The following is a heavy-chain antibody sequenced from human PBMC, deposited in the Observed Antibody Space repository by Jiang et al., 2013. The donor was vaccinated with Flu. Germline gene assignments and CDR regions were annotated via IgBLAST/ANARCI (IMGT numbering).Heavy chain of an antibody. CDR2: INTKTGDP. D-gene: IGHD3-22*01. Sequence: KVSCKASGYTFTSYAMNWVRQAPGQGLEWMGWINTKTGDPTYAQAFTGRFVFSSDTSVSTAYLHISGLKAEDTAVYYCAREGYYFDTTGSPRSHGLDVWAKGPRSPSP. CDR3: AREGYYFDTTGSPRSHGLDV. CDR1: GYTFTSYA. J-gene: IGHJ6*02. V-gene: IGHV7-4-1*02.